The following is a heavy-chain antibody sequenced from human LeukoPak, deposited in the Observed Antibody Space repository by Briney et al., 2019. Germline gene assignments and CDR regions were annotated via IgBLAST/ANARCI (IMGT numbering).Heavy chain of an antibody. V-gene: IGHV3-30*04. J-gene: IGHJ4*02. CDR2: ISYDGSNK. Sequence: GGSLRLSCAASGFTFSSYAMHWVRQAPGKGLEWVAVISYDGSNKYYADSVKGRFTISRDNSKNTLYLQMNSLRAEDTAVYYCARDHRSGWPHGPIDYWGQGTLVTVSS. CDR1: GFTFSSYA. D-gene: IGHD6-19*01. CDR3: ARDHRSGWPHGPIDY.